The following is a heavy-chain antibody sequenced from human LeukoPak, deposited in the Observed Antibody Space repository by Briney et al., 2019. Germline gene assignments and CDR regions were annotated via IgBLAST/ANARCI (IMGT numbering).Heavy chain of an antibody. CDR3: ARETSGYYYYYYMDV. CDR1: GFTFSSYA. Sequence: GGSLRLSCAASGFTFSSYAMHWVRQAPGKGLEWVALISYDGSDKYYADSVKGRFTISRDNSKNALYLQMNSLRADDTAVYYCARETSGYYYYYYMDVWGKGTTVTVSS. CDR2: ISYDGSDK. J-gene: IGHJ6*03. V-gene: IGHV3-30*04.